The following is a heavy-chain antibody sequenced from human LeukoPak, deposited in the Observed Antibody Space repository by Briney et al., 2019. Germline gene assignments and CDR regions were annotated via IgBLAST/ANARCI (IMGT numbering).Heavy chain of an antibody. CDR1: GYTFTSYD. Sequence: ASVKVSCKASGYTFTSYDINWVRQATGQGPEWMGWMNPSSGNTGYAQRFQGRVTMTRDTSTTTAYLELSSLRSDDTAVYYCAAHTYYYSSGSFAYWGQGTLVTVSS. V-gene: IGHV1-8*01. CDR2: MNPSSGNT. J-gene: IGHJ4*02. D-gene: IGHD3-10*01. CDR3: AAHTYYYSSGSFAY.